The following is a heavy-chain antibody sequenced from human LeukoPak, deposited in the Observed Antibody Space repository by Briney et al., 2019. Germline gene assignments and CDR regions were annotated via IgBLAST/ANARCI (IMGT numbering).Heavy chain of an antibody. D-gene: IGHD3-22*01. CDR3: ARVWGVTDFYDNRGAFDI. J-gene: IGHJ3*02. Sequence: SETLSLTCTVSGYSSNSGYYWVWIRQPPGKGLEWIGSIYRSGSTNYNPSVKSRVTISVDTSKNQFSLKVSSVTAADTAVYYCARVWGVTDFYDNRGAFDIWGQGTMVTVSS. V-gene: IGHV4-38-2*02. CDR2: IYRSGST. CDR1: GYSSNSGYY.